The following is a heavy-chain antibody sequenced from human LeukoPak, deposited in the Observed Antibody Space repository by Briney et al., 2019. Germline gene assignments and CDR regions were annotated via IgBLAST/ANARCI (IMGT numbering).Heavy chain of an antibody. CDR2: IYYSGST. J-gene: IGHJ3*02. CDR3: ARGYYDSSGYYYGDAFDI. Sequence: SQTLSLTCTVSGGSISSSSYYWGWIRQPPGKGLEWIGSIYYSGSTYYNPSLKSRVTISVDTSKNQFSLKLSSVTAADTAVYYCARGYYDSSGYYYGDAFDIWGQGTMVTVSS. V-gene: IGHV4-39*07. D-gene: IGHD3-22*01. CDR1: GGSISSSSYY.